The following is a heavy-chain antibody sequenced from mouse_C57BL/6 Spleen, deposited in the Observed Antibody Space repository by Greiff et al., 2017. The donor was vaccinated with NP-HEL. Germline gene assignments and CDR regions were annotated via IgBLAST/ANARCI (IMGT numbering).Heavy chain of an antibody. J-gene: IGHJ3*01. CDR3: TRGVQGRFAY. V-gene: IGHV1-15*01. D-gene: IGHD2-14*01. Sequence: VQLQQSGAELVRPGASVTLSCKASGYTFTDYEMHWVKQTPVHGLEWIGAIDPETGGTAYNQKFKGKAILTADKSSSTAYMELRSLTSEDSAVYYCTRGVQGRFAYWGQGTLVTVSA. CDR2: IDPETGGT. CDR1: GYTFTDYE.